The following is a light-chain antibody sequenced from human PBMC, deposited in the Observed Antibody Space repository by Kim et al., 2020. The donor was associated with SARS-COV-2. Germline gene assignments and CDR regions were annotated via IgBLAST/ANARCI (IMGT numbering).Light chain of an antibody. CDR2: GAS. Sequence: DIQMTQSPSSLSASVGDRVTITCRASQDISYYLAWYQHKPGKAPKLLIYGASSLQSGVASRFSGSGSGTDFTLTISSLQPEDVAIYYCQKYSSTPPWTFGQGTKVDIK. CDR1: QDISYY. V-gene: IGKV1-27*01. CDR3: QKYSSTPPWT. J-gene: IGKJ1*01.